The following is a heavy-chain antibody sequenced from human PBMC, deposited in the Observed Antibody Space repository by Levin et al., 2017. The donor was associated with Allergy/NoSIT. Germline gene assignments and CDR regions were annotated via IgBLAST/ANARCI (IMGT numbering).Heavy chain of an antibody. Sequence: ASVKVSCKASGYTFSSYSMNWVRQAPGQGLEWMGWINTKTGNPTYAQAFTGRFVISLDTSVSPTYLQISSLKAEDSAVYYCAREGMYDGDYGGDFWGQGTLVTVSS. V-gene: IGHV7-4-1*02. CDR2: INTKTGNP. J-gene: IGHJ4*02. CDR3: AREGMYDGDYGGDF. D-gene: IGHD4-17*01. CDR1: GYTFSSYS.